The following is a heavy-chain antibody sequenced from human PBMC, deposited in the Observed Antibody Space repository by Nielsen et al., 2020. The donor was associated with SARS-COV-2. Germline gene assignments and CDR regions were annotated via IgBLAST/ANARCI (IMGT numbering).Heavy chain of an antibody. V-gene: IGHV1-8*02. CDR1: GGTFSSYA. CDR3: ARGIVGATPIWYFDL. D-gene: IGHD1-26*01. J-gene: IGHJ2*01. Sequence: ASVKVSCKASGGTFSSYAINWVRQATGQGLEWMGWMNPNSGDTGYAQKFQGRVTMTRNTSISTAYMELSSLRSEDTAVYYCARGIVGATPIWYFDLWGRGTLVTVSS. CDR2: MNPNSGDT.